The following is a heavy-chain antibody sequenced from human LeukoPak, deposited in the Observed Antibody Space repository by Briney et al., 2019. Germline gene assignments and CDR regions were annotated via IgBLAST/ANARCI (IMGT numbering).Heavy chain of an antibody. J-gene: IGHJ4*02. CDR1: GFTFSNYG. V-gene: IGHV3-30*18. D-gene: IGHD3-22*01. Sequence: GGSLRLSCAASGFTFSNYGMHWVRQAPGKGLEWVAVISKDGGSNKYHADSVKGRFTISRDNSMNTLYLQMNSLRAEDTAVYYCAKVGIGSRGGYFDYWGQGTLVTVS. CDR3: AKVGIGSRGGYFDY. CDR2: ISKDGGSNK.